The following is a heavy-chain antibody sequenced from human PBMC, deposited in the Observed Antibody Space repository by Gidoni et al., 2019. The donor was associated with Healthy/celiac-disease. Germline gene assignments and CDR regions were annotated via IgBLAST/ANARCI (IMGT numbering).Heavy chain of an antibody. J-gene: IGHJ4*02. CDR3: ASPSITYSSGWYPYLYDY. CDR2: IDPSDSYT. V-gene: IGHV5-10-1*03. D-gene: IGHD6-19*01. CDR1: GYSFTSYW. Sequence: EVQLVQSGAEVKKPGESLRISCKGSGYSFTSYWISWVRQMPGKGLEWMGRIDPSDSYTNYSPSFQGHVTISADKSISTAYLQWSSLKASDTAMYYCASPSITYSSGWYPYLYDYWGQGTLVTVSS.